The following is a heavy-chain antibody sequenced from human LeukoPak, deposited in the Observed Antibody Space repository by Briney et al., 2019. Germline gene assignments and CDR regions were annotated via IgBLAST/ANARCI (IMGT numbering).Heavy chain of an antibody. CDR1: GFTFSTYA. CDR3: AKGAAAGKVDWFDP. D-gene: IGHD6-13*01. J-gene: IGHJ5*02. V-gene: IGHV3-23*01. Sequence: GGSLRLSCAASGFTFSTYAMTWVRQAPGKGLEWVSGISTSGDRTYYADSVKGRFTISRDNSKNTMFLQMYSLRAEDTAVYYCAKGAAAGKVDWFDPWGQGTLVTVSS. CDR2: ISTSGDRT.